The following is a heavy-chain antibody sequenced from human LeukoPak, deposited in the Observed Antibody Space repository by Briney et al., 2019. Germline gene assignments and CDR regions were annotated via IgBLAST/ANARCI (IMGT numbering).Heavy chain of an antibody. D-gene: IGHD2-8*02. CDR1: GGSITSYH. J-gene: IGHJ3*02. CDR3: ATNRPVGGAYWGSFDI. V-gene: IGHV4-59*01. Sequence: SETLSLTCSVSGGSITSYHWSWIRQPPGKGLEWIGYFHYTGGTNYNPYLKSRVTISVDTSKNQVSLKMTSVTAADTAVYYCATNRPVGGAYWGSFDIWGQGTLVTVSS. CDR2: FHYTGGT.